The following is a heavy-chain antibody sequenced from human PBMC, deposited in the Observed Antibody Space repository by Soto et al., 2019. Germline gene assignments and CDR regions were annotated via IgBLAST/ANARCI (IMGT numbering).Heavy chain of an antibody. CDR1: GGSITSRGYD. D-gene: IGHD2-8*02. CDR3: ARDKITGLFDY. CDR2: INHSGST. V-gene: IGHV4-34*01. Sequence: LQTMSVTCAVWGGSITSRGYDWTWIRQPPGTGLGWIEEINHSGSTNYNPSLKSRVTISVDTSKNQFSLKLTSVTAADTAVYYCARDKITGLFDYWGQGTLVTVSS. J-gene: IGHJ4*02.